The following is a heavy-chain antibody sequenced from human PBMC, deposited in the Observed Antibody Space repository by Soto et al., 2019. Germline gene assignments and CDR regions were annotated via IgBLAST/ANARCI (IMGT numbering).Heavy chain of an antibody. CDR3: ASVTRTCISTSCYRYYYGMDV. CDR1: GGSVSSGSYY. Sequence: QVQLQESGPGLVKPSETLSLTCTVSGGSVSSGSYYWSWIRQPPGKGLEWIGYIYYSGSTNYNPSLKRRITISVDTSKTPFSLKLSSVTAADTAVYYCASVTRTCISTSCYRYYYGMDVWGQGTTVTVSS. CDR2: IYYSGST. D-gene: IGHD2-2*02. J-gene: IGHJ6*02. V-gene: IGHV4-61*01.